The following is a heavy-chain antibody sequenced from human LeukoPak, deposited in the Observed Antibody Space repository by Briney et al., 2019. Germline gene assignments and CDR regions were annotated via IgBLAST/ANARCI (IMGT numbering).Heavy chain of an antibody. CDR2: ISGGGSGT. CDR3: ARSTSVTPTEFDY. Sequence: GGSPRLSSSASGFTFSAYAMTRGRQAPGKGLEWVSAISGGGSGTYYVHSLKGRFTISRDNSKNTLYLQMNSLSAEDTAVYYCARSTSVTPTEFDYWGQGTLVTVSS. CDR1: GFTFSAYA. D-gene: IGHD4-17*01. J-gene: IGHJ4*02. V-gene: IGHV3-23*01.